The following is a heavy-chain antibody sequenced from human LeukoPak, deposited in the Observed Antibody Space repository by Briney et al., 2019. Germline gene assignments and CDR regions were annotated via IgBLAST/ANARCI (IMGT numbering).Heavy chain of an antibody. CDR3: ARRKDTSGHDY. V-gene: IGHV1-2*02. Sequence: ASVKVSCKASGYTFSDYYMHWVRQAPGQGLEWMGWINLSSGGTNYAQKFQGRVTMTRDTSISTVYMEVSSLRSDDTAVHYCARRKDTSGHDYWGQGTLVTVSS. CDR2: INLSSGGT. J-gene: IGHJ4*02. D-gene: IGHD3-22*01. CDR1: GYTFSDYY.